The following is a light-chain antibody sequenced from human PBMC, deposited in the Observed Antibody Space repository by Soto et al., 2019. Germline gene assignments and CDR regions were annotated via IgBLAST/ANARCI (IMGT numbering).Light chain of an antibody. Sequence: QSALTQPASASGSPGQSVTISCTGTSSDVGGYKFVSWYQQHPGKAPKLIIYEVSQRPSGVPDRFSASKSGDTASLTVSGLRAEDEADYYCSSYAGSNMGVFGSGTKVTVL. J-gene: IGLJ1*01. CDR1: SSDVGGYKF. V-gene: IGLV2-8*01. CDR2: EVS. CDR3: SSYAGSNMGV.